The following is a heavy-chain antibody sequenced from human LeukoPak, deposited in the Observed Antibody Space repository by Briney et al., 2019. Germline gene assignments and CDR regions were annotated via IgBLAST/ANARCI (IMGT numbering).Heavy chain of an antibody. D-gene: IGHD1-14*01. J-gene: IGHJ4*02. V-gene: IGHV3-30-3*01. CDR2: ISYDGSNK. CDR1: GFTFSSYA. Sequence: GGSLRLSCAASGFTFSSYAMHWVRQAPGKGLEWVAVISYDGSNKYYADSAKGRFTISRDNSKNTMYLQMNSLRAEDTAVYYCARDLRNPTDWGQGTLVTVSS. CDR3: ARDLRNPTD.